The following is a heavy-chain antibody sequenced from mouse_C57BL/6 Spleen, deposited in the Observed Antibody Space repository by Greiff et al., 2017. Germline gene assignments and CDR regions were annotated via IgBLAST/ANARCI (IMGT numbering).Heavy chain of an antibody. CDR2: VSGGGGNS. D-gene: IGHD1-1*01. CDR1: GFTFSSYT. J-gene: IGHJ1*03. V-gene: IGHV5-9*01. Sequence: VMLVESGGGLVQPGGSLKLSCAASGFTFSSYTMSWVRQTPEKRLAWVATVSGGGGNSYYPDSVKGRFTISRDNGKHTRYLQRSSLRSEDTALYYCARRDYGSSPWYFDVGGTGTTGTGSS. CDR3: ARRDYGSSPWYFDV.